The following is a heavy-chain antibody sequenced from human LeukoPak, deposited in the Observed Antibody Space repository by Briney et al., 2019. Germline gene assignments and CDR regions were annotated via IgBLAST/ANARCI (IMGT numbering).Heavy chain of an antibody. CDR2: ISADNANT. CDR1: GYTFTSYG. D-gene: IGHD2-15*01. V-gene: IGHV1-18*01. CDR3: ARGRSKNYSLTWGSNY. J-gene: IGHJ4*02. Sequence: GASVKVSCKASGYTFTSYGISWVRQAPGQGLEWMGWISADNANTNYAQNFQGRVTMTTDTSTSTAYMELRSLRSDDTAVYYCARGRSKNYSLTWGSNYWGQGTLVTVSS.